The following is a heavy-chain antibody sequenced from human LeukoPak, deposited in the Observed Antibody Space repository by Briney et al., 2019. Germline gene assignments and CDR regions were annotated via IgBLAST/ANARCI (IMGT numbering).Heavy chain of an antibody. D-gene: IGHD2-15*01. J-gene: IGHJ6*04. CDR2: MSWDGGST. CDR1: GFTFDDYA. CDR3: AKDTGGSTTYYYGMDV. Sequence: GGSLRLSRAASGFTFDDYAMHWVRQAPGKGLEWVSLMSWDGGSTYYADSVKGRFTISRDNSKNSLYLQMNSLRAEDTALYYCAKDTGGSTTYYYGMDVWGKGTTVTVSS. V-gene: IGHV3-43D*04.